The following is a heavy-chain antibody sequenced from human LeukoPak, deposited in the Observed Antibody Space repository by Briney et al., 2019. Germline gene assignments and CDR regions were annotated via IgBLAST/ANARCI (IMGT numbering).Heavy chain of an antibody. J-gene: IGHJ4*02. V-gene: IGHV3-30*02. Sequence: GGSLRLSCAASGFTFSSYGMHWVRQAPGKGLEWVAFIRYDGSNKYYADSVKGRFTISRDNSKNTLYLQMNSLRAEDTAVYYCAKVPITLRLGVPSWGQGTLVTVSS. CDR1: GFTFSSYG. CDR3: AKVPITLRLGVPS. D-gene: IGHD3-16*01. CDR2: IRYDGSNK.